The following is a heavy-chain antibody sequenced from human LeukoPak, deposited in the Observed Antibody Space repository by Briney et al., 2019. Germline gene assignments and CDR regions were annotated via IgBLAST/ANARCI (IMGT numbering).Heavy chain of an antibody. CDR2: VNPNSGDT. CDR1: GYTFTGYY. Sequence: ASVRVSCKASGYTFTGYYMHLVRQAPGQGLEWMGCVNPNSGDTNYAQKFQGRVTMTRDTSISTAYLELSRLRSDDTAVYYCARDQDYRNYVAEYWGQGTLVTVSS. CDR3: ARDQDYRNYVAEY. D-gene: IGHD4-11*01. J-gene: IGHJ4*02. V-gene: IGHV1-2*02.